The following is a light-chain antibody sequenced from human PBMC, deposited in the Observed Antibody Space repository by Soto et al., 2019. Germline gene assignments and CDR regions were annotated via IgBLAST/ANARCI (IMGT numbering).Light chain of an antibody. Sequence: DIQMTQSPSTLSASVGDRVTITCRASQSISSWLAWYQQKPGKAPNLLIFKASTLDSGVPSRFSGSGSGTEFTLTISSQQPEDVASYYCQQYNTYSGTFGHGTKVEIK. CDR3: QQYNTYSGT. J-gene: IGKJ1*01. CDR2: KAS. V-gene: IGKV1-5*03. CDR1: QSISSW.